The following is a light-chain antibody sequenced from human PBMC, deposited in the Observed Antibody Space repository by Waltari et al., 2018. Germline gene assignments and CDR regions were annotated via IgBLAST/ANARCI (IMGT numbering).Light chain of an antibody. CDR1: RPKLGKNF. CDR3: GTWDNSLSGVV. V-gene: IGLV1-51*01. CDR2: DNN. J-gene: IGLJ2*01. Sequence: QSVLTQPPSVSAAPGQRVTISCSVRRPKLGKNFVSWYQQRPGTAPKPLIYDNNKRPSGIPDRFSGCKSGTSATLGITGLQTGDEADYYCGTWDNSLSGVVFGGGTKLTVL.